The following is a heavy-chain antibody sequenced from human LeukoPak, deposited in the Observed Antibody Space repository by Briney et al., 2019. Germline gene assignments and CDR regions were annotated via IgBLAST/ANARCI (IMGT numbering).Heavy chain of an antibody. CDR1: GFTFDDYA. D-gene: IGHD6-13*01. CDR2: ISWNSGTI. J-gene: IGHJ5*02. Sequence: LRLSCAASGFTFDDYAMHWVRQAPGKGLEWVSGISWNSGTIDYADSVKGRFTISRDNAKNSLYLQMNSLRAEDTALYYCAKDRYSSSSNWFDPWGQGTLVTVSS. V-gene: IGHV3-9*01. CDR3: AKDRYSSSSNWFDP.